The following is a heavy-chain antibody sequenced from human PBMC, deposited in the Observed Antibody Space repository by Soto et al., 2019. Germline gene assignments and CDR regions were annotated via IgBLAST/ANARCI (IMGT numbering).Heavy chain of an antibody. J-gene: IGHJ5*02. CDR1: AISFNTYG. CDR2: VTVTGGST. V-gene: IGHV3-23*01. CDR3: AGQTSPEGWFGP. D-gene: IGHD2-2*01. Sequence: GGSLRLSCAASAISFNTYGVTWVRQAPGKGLEWVSTVTVTGGSTYYADSVKGRFTISRDRSNYTVSLLLNSLRVEDTAIYYCAGQTSPEGWFGPWGQGTLVTVSS.